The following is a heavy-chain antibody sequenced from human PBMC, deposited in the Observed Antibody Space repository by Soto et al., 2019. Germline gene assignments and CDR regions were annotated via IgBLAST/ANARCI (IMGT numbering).Heavy chain of an antibody. CDR3: ARVERGTVTTVVDAFDI. J-gene: IGHJ3*02. Sequence: QVQLQQWGAGLLKPSETLSLTCAVYGGFVSSGSYYWSWIRQPPGKGLEWIGEMSHSGGTHFNPSLKSRGTISVDTSKNQFSLKMSSGAAADTALYYCARVERGTVTTVVDAFDIWGPGTMVTVSS. CDR1: GGFVSSGSYY. D-gene: IGHD1-1*01. CDR2: MSHSGGT. V-gene: IGHV4-34*01.